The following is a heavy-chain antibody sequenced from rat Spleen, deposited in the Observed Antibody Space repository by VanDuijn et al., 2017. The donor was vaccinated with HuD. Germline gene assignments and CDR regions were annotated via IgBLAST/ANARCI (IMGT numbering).Heavy chain of an antibody. Sequence: EVQLVESGGGLVQPGRSLKLSCAASGFTFSDYYMAWVRQAPKKGLEWVASISYEGSSTYYQDSVKGRFTISRDNAKSTLYLQMNSLRSEDTATYYCTRALFDYWGQGVMVTVSS. V-gene: IGHV5-22*01. CDR2: ISYEGSST. CDR3: TRALFDY. CDR1: GFTFSDYY. J-gene: IGHJ2*01.